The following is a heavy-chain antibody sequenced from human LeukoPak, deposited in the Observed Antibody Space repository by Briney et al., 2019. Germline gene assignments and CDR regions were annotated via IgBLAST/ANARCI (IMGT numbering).Heavy chain of an antibody. D-gene: IGHD1-26*01. J-gene: IGHJ4*02. CDR1: GFTFSSYE. V-gene: IGHV3-48*03. CDR3: ARNIVGATSWGDFDY. Sequence: GGSLRLSCAASGFTFSSYEMNWVRQAPGKGLEWVSYISSSGSTIYYADSVKGRFTISRDNAKNSLYLQMNSLRAEDTAVYYCARNIVGATSWGDFDYWGQGTLVTVSS. CDR2: ISSSGSTI.